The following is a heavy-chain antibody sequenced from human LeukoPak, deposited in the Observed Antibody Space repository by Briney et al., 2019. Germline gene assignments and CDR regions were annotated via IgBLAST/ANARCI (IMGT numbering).Heavy chain of an antibody. J-gene: IGHJ4*02. D-gene: IGHD3-10*01. Sequence: ASVKVSCKASGYTFTSYAMHWVRQAPGQRLEWMGWINAGNGNTKYSQESQGRVTITRDTSASTAYMELSSLRSEDTAVYYCARDQGPYGSGSYHFDYWGQGTLVTVSS. CDR3: ARDQGPYGSGSYHFDY. V-gene: IGHV1-3*03. CDR1: GYTFTSYA. CDR2: INAGNGNT.